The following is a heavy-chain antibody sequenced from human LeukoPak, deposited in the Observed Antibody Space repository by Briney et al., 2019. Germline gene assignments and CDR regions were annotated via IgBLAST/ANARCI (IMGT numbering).Heavy chain of an antibody. J-gene: IGHJ6*03. V-gene: IGHV3-23*01. Sequence: GGSLRLSCATSGFTSSSYAMSWVRQAPGKGLEWVSGISGSGGRTYYADSVKGRFTISRDNSKNTLYLQMNSLRADDTAVYYCAKGAVTALAGYYYYMDVWGKGTMVTVSS. D-gene: IGHD6-19*01. CDR2: ISGSGGRT. CDR3: AKGAVTALAGYYYYMDV. CDR1: GFTSSSYA.